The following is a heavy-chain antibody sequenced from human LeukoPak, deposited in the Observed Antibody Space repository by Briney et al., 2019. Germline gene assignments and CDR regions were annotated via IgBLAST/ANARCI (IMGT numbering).Heavy chain of an antibody. CDR2: ISSSGSTI. CDR1: GFTFSDYY. D-gene: IGHD3-3*01. V-gene: IGHV3-11*01. J-gene: IGHJ4*02. Sequence: PGGSLRLSCAASGFTFSDYYMSWIRQAPGKGLEWVSYISSSGSTIYYADSVKGRFTISRDNAKNSLYLQMNSLRAEDTAVYYCARDPQGEGYDFWSGYYTRGYYFDYWGQGTLVTVSS. CDR3: ARDPQGEGYDFWSGYYTRGYYFDY.